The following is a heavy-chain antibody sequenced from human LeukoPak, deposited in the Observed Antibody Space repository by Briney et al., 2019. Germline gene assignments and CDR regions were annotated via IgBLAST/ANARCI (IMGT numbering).Heavy chain of an antibody. J-gene: IGHJ2*01. CDR2: IVVTFGIA. V-gene: IGHV1-69*04. CDR1: GGTFSGYA. CDR3: ARSSCSGASCYSRDDWYLDL. Sequence: SVKVSCKASGGTFSGYAINWVRQAPRQGLEWMGRIVVTFGIANYAQGFQGRVTITAHKSTGTAYMQLSSLRSEDTALYYCARSSCSGASCYSRDDWYLDLWGRGTLVTVSS. D-gene: IGHD2-15*01.